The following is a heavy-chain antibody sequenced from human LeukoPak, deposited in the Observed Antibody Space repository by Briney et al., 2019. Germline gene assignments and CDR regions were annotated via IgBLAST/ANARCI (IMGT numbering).Heavy chain of an antibody. Sequence: GGSLRLSCVASGFTVSSNYMSWVRQAPGKGLEWVSVIYSGGSTYYADSVTGRFSISRDNSKNTLYLQMNSLRAEDTAVYYCARDLSPWETRNPDAFDIWGQGTMVTVSS. D-gene: IGHD1-14*01. CDR2: IYSGGST. V-gene: IGHV3-53*01. CDR3: ARDLSPWETRNPDAFDI. J-gene: IGHJ3*02. CDR1: GFTVSSNY.